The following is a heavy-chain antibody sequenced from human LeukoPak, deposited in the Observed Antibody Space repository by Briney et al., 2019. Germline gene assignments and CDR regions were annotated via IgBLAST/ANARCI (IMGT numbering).Heavy chain of an antibody. CDR2: IHRSGRT. J-gene: IGHJ4*02. D-gene: IGHD6-13*01. CDR3: ARGGWLAAFHY. CDR1: GGSVSDDNW. Sequence: SETLSLTCAVSGGSVSDDNWWSWVRQPPGKGLEWIGEIHRSGRTNYNPSLQSRVMLSVDKSNNNVTLRLSSVTAADTAVYYCARGGWLAAFHYWGQGILVTVSS. V-gene: IGHV4-4*02.